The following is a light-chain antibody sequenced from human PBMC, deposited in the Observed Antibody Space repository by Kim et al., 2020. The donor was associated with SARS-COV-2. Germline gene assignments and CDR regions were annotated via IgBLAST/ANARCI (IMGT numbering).Light chain of an antibody. CDR1: QTVRSN. CDR2: SAS. Sequence: SPGERVTLSCRASQTVRSNLAWYQQKPGQTPRLLISSASTRATGVPDRFSGSGSGTEFTLTISSLQSEDFAVYYCQQYNNWPLTFGGGTKVDIK. V-gene: IGKV3-15*01. CDR3: QQYNNWPLT. J-gene: IGKJ4*01.